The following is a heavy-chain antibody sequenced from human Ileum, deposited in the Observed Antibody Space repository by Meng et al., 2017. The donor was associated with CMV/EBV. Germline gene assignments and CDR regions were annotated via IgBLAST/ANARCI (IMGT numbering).Heavy chain of an antibody. CDR1: GFTFSDYW. Sequence: GGSLRLSCAASGFTFSDYWMSWVRQPPGKGLEWVASLKIDGSEKYYVDSVKGRFTISRDNAKNSLYLQMDNLRADDTAVYYCVREDIVVFDYWGQGTLVTVSS. V-gene: IGHV3-7*01. D-gene: IGHD2-15*01. CDR3: VREDIVVFDY. J-gene: IGHJ4*02. CDR2: LKIDGSEK.